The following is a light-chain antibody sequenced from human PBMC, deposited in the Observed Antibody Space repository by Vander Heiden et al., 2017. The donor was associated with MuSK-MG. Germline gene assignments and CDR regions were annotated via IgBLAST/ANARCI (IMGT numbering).Light chain of an antibody. J-gene: IGKJ1*01. CDR1: QSISSN. Sequence: DIQMTQSPSSLSASVGDRVTITCRASQSISSNLNWYQQEPGKAPKLLIYAASSLQSGVPSRFSGSGSGTDFTLTISRLQPEDFATYYCQQSDSTPSTFGHGTKVEIK. CDR3: QQSDSTPST. CDR2: AAS. V-gene: IGKV1-39*01.